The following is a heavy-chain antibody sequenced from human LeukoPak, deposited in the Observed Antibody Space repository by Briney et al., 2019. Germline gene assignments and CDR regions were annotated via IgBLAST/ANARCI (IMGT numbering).Heavy chain of an antibody. CDR2: FYYSGST. CDR3: AREGFSPVGFDY. Sequence: SETLSLTCTVSGGPISSSSYYWGWIRQPPGKGLEWIGSFYYSGSTYYNPSLKSRVTISVDTSKNQFSLKLSSVTAADTAVYYCAREGFSPVGFDYWGQGTLVTVSS. D-gene: IGHD3-16*01. CDR1: GGPISSSSYY. V-gene: IGHV4-39*07. J-gene: IGHJ4*02.